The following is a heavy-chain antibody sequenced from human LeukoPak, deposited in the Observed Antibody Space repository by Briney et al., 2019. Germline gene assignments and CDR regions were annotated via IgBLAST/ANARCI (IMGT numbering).Heavy chain of an antibody. D-gene: IGHD3-3*01. Sequence: TSETLSLTCAVYGGSFSGYYWSWIRQPPGKGLEWIGSIYYSGSTYYNPSLKSRVTISVDTSKNQFSLKLSSVTAADTAVYYCARHVKAWLLYQTGNYFDYWGQGTLVTVSS. V-gene: IGHV4-34*01. CDR1: GGSFSGYY. CDR2: IYYSGST. CDR3: ARHVKAWLLYQTGNYFDY. J-gene: IGHJ4*02.